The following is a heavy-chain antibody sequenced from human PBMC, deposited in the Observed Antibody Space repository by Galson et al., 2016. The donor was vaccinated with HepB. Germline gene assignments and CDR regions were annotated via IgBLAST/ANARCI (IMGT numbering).Heavy chain of an antibody. V-gene: IGHV4-30-4*01. J-gene: IGHJ4*02. CDR2: IYYSGST. D-gene: IGHD3-9*01. CDR3: ARGDDILTGTYYFDY. CDR1: GGSISSGDYY. Sequence: QVQLQESGPGLVKPSQTLSLTCTVSGGSISSGDYYWSWIRQPPGKGREWIGYIYYSGSTYYNPSLKSRVTISVDTSRNHISLKLSSVTVADTAVYYCARGDDILTGTYYFDYWGQGTLVTVSS.